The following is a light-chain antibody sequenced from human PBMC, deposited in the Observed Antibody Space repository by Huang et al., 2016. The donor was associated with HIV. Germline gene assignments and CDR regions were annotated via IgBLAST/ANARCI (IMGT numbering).Light chain of an antibody. CDR1: QSVGSN. Sequence: EIVMTQSPATLSVSPGERATLSCRASQSVGSNLAWYQQRRGQVPRLLIEAASTRATGIPARFSGSGSGTEFTLTVSSLQSEDFAVYYCQQHNSWPRTFGQGTRV. CDR3: QQHNSWPRT. J-gene: IGKJ1*01. CDR2: AAS. V-gene: IGKV3-15*01.